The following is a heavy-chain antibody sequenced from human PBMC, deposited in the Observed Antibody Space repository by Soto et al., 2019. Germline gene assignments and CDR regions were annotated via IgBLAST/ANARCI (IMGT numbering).Heavy chain of an antibody. V-gene: IGHV4-59*08. CDR1: GGSISSYY. J-gene: IGHJ6*02. CDR3: ARTGRYSSGWYLPGYYYGMDV. Sequence: SETLSLTCSVSGGSISSYYWGWIRQPPGKGLEWIGFIYYSGSTHYNPSLKSRVTISIDTSRNQISLQLSTLTAADTAIYYCARTGRYSSGWYLPGYYYGMDVWGQGTTVTVSS. CDR2: IYYSGST. D-gene: IGHD6-19*01.